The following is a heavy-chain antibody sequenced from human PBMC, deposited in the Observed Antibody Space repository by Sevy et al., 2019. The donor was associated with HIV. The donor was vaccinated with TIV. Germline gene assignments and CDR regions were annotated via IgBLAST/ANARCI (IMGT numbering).Heavy chain of an antibody. CDR1: GFTFSNAW. CDR2: IKSKTDGGTT. CDR3: TPDPVLRFLEWLPYFDY. Sequence: GGSLRLSCAASGFTFSNAWMSWVRQAPGKGLEWVGRIKSKTDGGTTDYAAPVKGRFTISRDDSKNTLYLQMNSLKTEDTAVYYCTPDPVLRFLEWLPYFDYWGQGTLVTVSS. V-gene: IGHV3-15*01. D-gene: IGHD3-3*01. J-gene: IGHJ4*02.